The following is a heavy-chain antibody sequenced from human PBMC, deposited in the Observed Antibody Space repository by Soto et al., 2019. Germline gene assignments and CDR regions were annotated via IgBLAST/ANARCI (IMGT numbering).Heavy chain of an antibody. CDR1: GYTFTSYG. Sequence: QVQLVQSGAEVKKPGASVKVSCKASGYTFTSYGISWVRQAPGQGLEWMGWIRAYNGNTNYAQKLQGRVTMTTDTSTSTAYMELRSLRSDDTAVYYCARLRYYCTNGVCYTRAFDIWGQGTMVTVSS. J-gene: IGHJ3*02. CDR2: IRAYNGNT. CDR3: ARLRYYCTNGVCYTRAFDI. V-gene: IGHV1-18*01. D-gene: IGHD2-8*01.